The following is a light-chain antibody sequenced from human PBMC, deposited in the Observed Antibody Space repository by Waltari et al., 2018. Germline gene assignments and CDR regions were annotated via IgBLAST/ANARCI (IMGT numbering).Light chain of an antibody. CDR1: NIGSKS. CDR2: DDS. V-gene: IGLV3-21*02. CDR3: QVWDSSSDHRV. J-gene: IGLJ3*02. Sequence: SYVLTQPPSVSVAPGQTARLTCGGNNIGSKSVHWYQQKPGQDPVLVVYDDSDRPSGIPERFSGSNSGNTATLTISRVEAGDEADYYCQVWDSSSDHRVFGGGTKLTVL.